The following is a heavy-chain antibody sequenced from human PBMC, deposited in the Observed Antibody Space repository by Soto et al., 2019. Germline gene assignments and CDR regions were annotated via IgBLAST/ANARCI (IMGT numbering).Heavy chain of an antibody. J-gene: IGHJ6*02. V-gene: IGHV1-18*01. Sequence: ASVKVSCKASGYTFSAYDIYWVRQAPGQGLEWMGWIRAYNGDTNYAQKFQTRVTMTTDKSTDTAYMDLRSLTSDDTAIYYCARAGAAPYYYYGLDVWGQGTTVTVSS. CDR3: ARAGAAPYYYYGLDV. D-gene: IGHD3-10*01. CDR2: IRAYNGDT. CDR1: GYTFSAYD.